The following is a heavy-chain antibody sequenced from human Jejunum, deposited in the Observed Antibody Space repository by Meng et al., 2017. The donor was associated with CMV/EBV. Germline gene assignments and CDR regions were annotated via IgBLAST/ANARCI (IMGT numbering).Heavy chain of an antibody. CDR1: GDSISSGDSY. D-gene: IGHD1-14*01. J-gene: IGHJ4*02. CDR2: IYESGST. V-gene: IGHV4-30-4*01. Sequence: VSGDSISSGDSYWSWLRQPPGKGLEWIGYIYESGSTSYNPSLESRVTISVDTSKNQFSLKVMSVTAADTAVYYCAREGTNSYYFDYWGQGTLVTVSS. CDR3: AREGTNSYYFDY.